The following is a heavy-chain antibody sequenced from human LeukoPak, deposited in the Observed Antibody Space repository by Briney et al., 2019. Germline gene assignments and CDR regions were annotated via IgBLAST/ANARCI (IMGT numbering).Heavy chain of an antibody. J-gene: IGHJ4*02. Sequence: ASVKVSCKASGYTFTGYHMHWVRQAPGQGLEWMGWINPNSGGTNYAQKFQGRVTLTRDTSISTAYMDLSRLRSDDTAVYYCARSGSYVDYWGQGTLVTVSS. CDR3: ARSGSYVDY. CDR1: GYTFTGYH. CDR2: INPNSGGT. V-gene: IGHV1-2*02. D-gene: IGHD1-26*01.